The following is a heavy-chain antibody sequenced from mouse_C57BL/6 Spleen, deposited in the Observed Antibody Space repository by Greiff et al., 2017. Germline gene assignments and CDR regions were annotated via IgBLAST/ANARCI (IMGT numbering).Heavy chain of an antibody. CDR2: INPYNGGT. D-gene: IGHD2-2*01. CDR3: ARWGVNHYDAMDY. CDR1: GYTFTDYY. J-gene: IGHJ4*01. V-gene: IGHV1-19*01. Sequence: VQLHQSGPVLVKPGASVKMSCKASGYTFTDYYMNWVKQSHGKSLEWIGVINPYNGGTSYNQKFKGKATLTVDKSSSTAYMELNSLTSEDSAVYYCARWGVNHYDAMDYWGQGTSVTVSS.